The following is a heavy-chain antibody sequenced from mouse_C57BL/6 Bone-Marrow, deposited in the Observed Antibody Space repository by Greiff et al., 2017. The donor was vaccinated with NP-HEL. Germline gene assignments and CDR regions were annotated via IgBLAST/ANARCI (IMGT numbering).Heavy chain of an antibody. CDR1: GYAFTNYL. CDR2: INPGSGGT. D-gene: IGHD1-1*01. Sequence: QVQLKESGAELVRPGTSVKVSCKASGYAFTNYLIEWVKQRPGQGLEWIGVINPGSGGTNYNEKFKGKATLTADKSSSTAYMQLSSLTSEDSAVYFCARSRGGNYYGTPFAYWGQGTLVTVSA. V-gene: IGHV1-54*01. CDR3: ARSRGGNYYGTPFAY. J-gene: IGHJ3*01.